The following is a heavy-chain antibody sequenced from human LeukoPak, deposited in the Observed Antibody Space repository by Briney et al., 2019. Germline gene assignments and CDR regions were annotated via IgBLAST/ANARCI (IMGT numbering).Heavy chain of an antibody. CDR3: ARGFPRYYYYYYMDV. Sequence: GGSLRLSCAASGFTFSSYGMSWVRQAPGKGLEWVSAISGSGVGTYYADSVKGRFTISRDNSKNTLYLQMNSLRAEDTAVYYCARGFPRYYYYYYMDVWGKGTTVTVSS. CDR2: ISGSGVGT. J-gene: IGHJ6*03. V-gene: IGHV3-23*01. D-gene: IGHD2-21*01. CDR1: GFTFSSYG.